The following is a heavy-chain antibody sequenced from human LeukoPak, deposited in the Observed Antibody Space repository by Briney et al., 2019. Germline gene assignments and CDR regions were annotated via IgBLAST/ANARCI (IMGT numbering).Heavy chain of an antibody. CDR1: GLTFSSYA. J-gene: IGHJ6*02. CDR3: AKAQGIAVAMNYYYYYGMDV. V-gene: IGHV3-23*01. Sequence: GGSLRLSCAASGLTFSSYAMSWVRQAPGKGLEWVSGISGNDGRTYYADSVKGRFTISRDNSKDTLYLQMISLRAEDTAVYYCAKAQGIAVAMNYYYYYGMDVWGQGTTVTVSS. D-gene: IGHD6-19*01. CDR2: ISGNDGRT.